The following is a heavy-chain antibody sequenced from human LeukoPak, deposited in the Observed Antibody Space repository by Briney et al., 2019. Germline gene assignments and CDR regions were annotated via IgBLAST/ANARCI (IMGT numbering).Heavy chain of an antibody. D-gene: IGHD3-10*02. CDR3: AELGITMIGGV. CDR1: GFTFSEYN. CDR2: ISRSGSTI. Sequence: GGSLRLSCAASGFTFSEYNMRWIRQAPGKGLEWVSSISRSGSTIYYADSVKGRFTISGDNAKNSLYLQMNSLRAEDTAVYYCAELGITMIGGVWGKGTTVTISS. J-gene: IGHJ6*04. V-gene: IGHV3-11*04.